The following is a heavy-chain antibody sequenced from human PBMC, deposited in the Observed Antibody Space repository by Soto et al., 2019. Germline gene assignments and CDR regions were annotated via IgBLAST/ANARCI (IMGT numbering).Heavy chain of an antibody. CDR2: ISSSSSYT. CDR1: GFTFSDYY. V-gene: IGHV3-11*05. D-gene: IGHD3-22*01. Sequence: GGSLILSCAASGFTFSDYYMSWIRQAPGKGLEWVSYISSSSSYTNYADSVKGRFTISRDNAKNSLYLQMNSLRVEDTAVYYCARDFNYYYDSSGPPAGVWGQGTLVTVSS. CDR3: ARDFNYYYDSSGPPAGV. J-gene: IGHJ4*02.